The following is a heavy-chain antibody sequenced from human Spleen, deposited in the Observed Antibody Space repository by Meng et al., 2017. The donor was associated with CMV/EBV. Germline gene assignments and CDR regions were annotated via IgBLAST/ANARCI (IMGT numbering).Heavy chain of an antibody. D-gene: IGHD6-19*01. CDR2: ITYDGSTK. CDR3: ARDQGYSSGWYQFGGMDV. J-gene: IGHJ6*02. CDR1: GFSFRSYA. V-gene: IGHV3-30-3*01. Sequence: GESLKISCVASGFSFRSYAMHWVRHSPGKGLEWLALITYDGSTKYYAGSVRGRFTISRDNSNNTLSLQMNSLRAEDTAVYYCARDQGYSSGWYQFGGMDVWGQGTTVTVSS.